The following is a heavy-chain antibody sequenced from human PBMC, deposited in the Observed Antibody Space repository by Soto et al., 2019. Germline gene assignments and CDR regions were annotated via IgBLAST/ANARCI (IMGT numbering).Heavy chain of an antibody. CDR3: AKGPQEDVAVT. J-gene: IGHJ5*02. V-gene: IGHV3-30*18. D-gene: IGHD5-12*01. CDR2: ISYDGSNK. CDR1: GFTFSSYG. Sequence: QVQLVESGGGVVQPWRSLRLSCAASGFTFSSYGMHWVRQAPGKGLEWVAVISYDGSNKYYADSVKGRFTISRDNSKNTLYLQMNSLRAEDTAVYYCAKGPQEDVAVTWGQGTLVTVSS.